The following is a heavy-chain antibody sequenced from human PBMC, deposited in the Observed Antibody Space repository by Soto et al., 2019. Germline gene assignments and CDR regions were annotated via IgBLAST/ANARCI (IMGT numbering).Heavy chain of an antibody. CDR3: ARVGLAAAAFDY. D-gene: IGHD6-13*01. J-gene: IGHJ4*02. CDR1: GYTFTSYA. CDR2: INAGNGNT. V-gene: IGHV1-3*01. Sequence: ASVKVSCKASGYTFTSYAMHWVRQAPGQRLEWMGWINAGNGNTKYSQKFQGRVTITRDTSASTAYMELSSLRSEDTAVYYCARVGLAAAAFDYWGQGTLVTVSS.